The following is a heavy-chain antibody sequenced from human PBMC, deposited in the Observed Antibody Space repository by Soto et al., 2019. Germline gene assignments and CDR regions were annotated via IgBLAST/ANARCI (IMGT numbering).Heavy chain of an antibody. CDR1: GYSFTSYW. J-gene: IGHJ6*02. CDR3: ARVLGATYYYYYAMDV. CDR2: IYPGDSDT. V-gene: IGHV5-51*01. D-gene: IGHD1-26*01. Sequence: PGESLKISCKGSGYSFTSYWIGWVRQMPGKGLEWMGIIYPGDSDTRYSPSFQGQVTISADKSISTAYLQWSSLQASDIAIYYCARVLGATYYYYYAMDVWGQGTTVTVSS.